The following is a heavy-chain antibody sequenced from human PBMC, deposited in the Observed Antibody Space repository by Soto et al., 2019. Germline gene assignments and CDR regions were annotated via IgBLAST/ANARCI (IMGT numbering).Heavy chain of an antibody. CDR1: GYTITSYG. V-gene: IGHV1-18*01. Sequence: GASVKVSCKASGYTITSYGIRWVRQAPGQGLEGMGWISAYNGNTNYAQKLQGRVTMTTDTSTSTAYMELRSLRSDDTAVYYCARASIMITFGGVIALGYWGQGTLVTVSS. CDR3: ARASIMITFGGVIALGY. D-gene: IGHD3-16*02. J-gene: IGHJ4*02. CDR2: ISAYNGNT.